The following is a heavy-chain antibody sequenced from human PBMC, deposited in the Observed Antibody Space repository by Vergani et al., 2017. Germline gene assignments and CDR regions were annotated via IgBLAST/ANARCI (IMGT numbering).Heavy chain of an antibody. CDR2: IYHSGST. Sequence: QVQLQESGPGLVKPSETLSLPCAVSGYSISSGYYWGWIRQPPGKGLEWIGSIYHSGSTYYNPSLKSRVTISVDTSKNQFSLKLSSVTAADTAVYYCARPGSSSWYQVSWYFDLWGRGTLVTVSS. J-gene: IGHJ2*01. CDR3: ARPGSSSWYQVSWYFDL. CDR1: GYSISSGYY. V-gene: IGHV4-38-2*01. D-gene: IGHD6-13*01.